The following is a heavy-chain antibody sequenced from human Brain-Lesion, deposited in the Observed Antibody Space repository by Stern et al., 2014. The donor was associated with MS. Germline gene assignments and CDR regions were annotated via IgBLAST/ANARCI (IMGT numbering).Heavy chain of an antibody. CDR1: GYSITSAAFS. CDR2: MYYGGSP. J-gene: IGHJ5*02. CDR3: ARGRSRVQKKLDP. V-gene: IGHV4-30-2*01. D-gene: IGHD2-2*01. Sequence: QVQLVYSGSGLVKPSQTLSLTCSVSGYSITSAAFSWTWIRQDPGKGLEXIGDMYYGGSPLYNPSLRSRVNISVDTSKKQLSMRLNSVTAADTAVYYCARGRSRVQKKLDPWGQGTLVTVSS.